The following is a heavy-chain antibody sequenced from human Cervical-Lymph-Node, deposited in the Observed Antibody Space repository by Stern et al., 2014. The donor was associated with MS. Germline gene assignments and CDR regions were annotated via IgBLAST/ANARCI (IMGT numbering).Heavy chain of an antibody. D-gene: IGHD1-26*01. V-gene: IGHV3-30*04. Sequence: VQLEESVGGVVQPGRSLRLSCAASGFVFRRYALHWVRQAPGKVLEWVALISYDGRDKYYTDSVKGRFTVSRDNSNNTVDLEMNSLRLEDTAVYYCAKGGSGSYLDWGQGSLVTVSS. J-gene: IGHJ4*02. CDR3: AKGGSGSYLD. CDR1: GFVFRRYA. CDR2: ISYDGRDK.